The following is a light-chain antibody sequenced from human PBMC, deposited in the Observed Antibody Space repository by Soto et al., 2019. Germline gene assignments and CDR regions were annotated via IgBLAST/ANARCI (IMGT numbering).Light chain of an antibody. CDR2: EGS. Sequence: QSALTQPASVSGSPGQSITISCTGTSSDGGSYNLVSWYQQHPGKAPKLMIYEGSKRPSGVSNRFSGSKSGNTASLTISGLQAEDEADYYCCSYAGSSTSWVFGGGTKVTVL. J-gene: IGLJ3*02. CDR3: CSYAGSSTSWV. V-gene: IGLV2-23*01. CDR1: SSDGGSYNL.